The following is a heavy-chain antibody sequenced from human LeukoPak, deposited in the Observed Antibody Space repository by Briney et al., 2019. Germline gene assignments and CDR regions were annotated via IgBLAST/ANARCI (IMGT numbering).Heavy chain of an antibody. J-gene: IGHJ3*02. CDR1: GGSISSYY. V-gene: IGHV4-59*01. D-gene: IGHD3-3*01. CDR2: IYYSGST. Sequence: PSETLSLTCTVAGGSISSYYWSWIRQPPGKGLECIGYIYYSGSTNYNPSLKSRVTISVDTSKNQLSLKLSSVTAADTAVYYCARDGPNYDFWSGDRGGDAFDIWGQGTMVTVSS. CDR3: ARDGPNYDFWSGDRGGDAFDI.